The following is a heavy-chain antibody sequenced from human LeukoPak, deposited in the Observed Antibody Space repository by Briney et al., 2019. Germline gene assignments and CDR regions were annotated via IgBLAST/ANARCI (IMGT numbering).Heavy chain of an antibody. D-gene: IGHD1-26*01. CDR1: GFTFSTFE. CDR3: AREGSYYFDY. V-gene: IGHV3-48*03. Sequence: PGGSLRLFCAASGFTFSTFEMHWARQAPGKGGEWVSYIRLRGSNIFYADSVKDRFTIYRDSDKNSLYLQMNSLRAEDTGVYHCAREGSYYFDYWGEGTLVSVSS. CDR2: IRLRGSNI. J-gene: IGHJ4*02.